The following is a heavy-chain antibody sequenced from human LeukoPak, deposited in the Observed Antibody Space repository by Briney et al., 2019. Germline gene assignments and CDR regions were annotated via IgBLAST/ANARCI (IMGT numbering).Heavy chain of an antibody. D-gene: IGHD3-22*01. CDR3: AREDYYDSSGYPTFDY. CDR2: IIPIFGTA. Sequence: SVKVSCKASGGTFSSYAISWVRQAPGQGLEWMGGIIPIFGTANYAQKFQGRVTITADESTSTAYMELSSLRSEDTAVYYCAREDYYDSSGYPTFDYWGQGTLVTVSS. CDR1: GGTFSSYA. J-gene: IGHJ4*02. V-gene: IGHV1-69*13.